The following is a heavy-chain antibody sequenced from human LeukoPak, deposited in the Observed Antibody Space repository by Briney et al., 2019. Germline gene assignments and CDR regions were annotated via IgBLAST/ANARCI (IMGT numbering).Heavy chain of an antibody. V-gene: IGHV4-34*01. CDR3: ANFMMGFDP. Sequence: SETLSLTCAVYGGSFSGYYWSWIRQSPGKGLEWIGEVNHSGSTNYNPSLKSRVTISVDTSKNQFSLKLSSVTAADTAVYYCANFMMGFDPWGQGTLVTVSS. D-gene: IGHD3-16*01. CDR1: GGSFSGYY. J-gene: IGHJ5*02. CDR2: VNHSGST.